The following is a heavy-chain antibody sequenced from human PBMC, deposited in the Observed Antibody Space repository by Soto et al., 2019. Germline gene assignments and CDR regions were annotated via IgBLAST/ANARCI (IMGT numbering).Heavy chain of an antibody. Sequence: QVQLQESGPGLVKPSQTLSLTCTVSGGSISSVGYYWSWIRQHPGKGLEYIGYIFYSGSTYYNPSLKSRVTISVDTSKNQFSLKLSSVTAADTAVYYCAGHYDDYNYGLDVWGQGTTVTVSS. D-gene: IGHD3-3*01. CDR2: IFYSGST. CDR1: GGSISSVGYY. CDR3: AGHYDDYNYGLDV. J-gene: IGHJ6*02. V-gene: IGHV4-31*03.